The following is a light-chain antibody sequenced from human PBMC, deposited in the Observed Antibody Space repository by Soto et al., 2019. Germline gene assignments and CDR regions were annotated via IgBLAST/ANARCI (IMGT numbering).Light chain of an antibody. CDR1: QSVSSSY. V-gene: IGKV3D-20*02. Sequence: EIVLTQSPGTLSLSPGERATLSCRASQSVSSSYLAWYQQKPGQAPRLLIYDVSNRATGIPARFSGSGSGTDFTLTISSLEPEDFAVYYCQQYKNWPPITFGQGTRLEIK. J-gene: IGKJ5*01. CDR3: QQYKNWPPIT. CDR2: DVS.